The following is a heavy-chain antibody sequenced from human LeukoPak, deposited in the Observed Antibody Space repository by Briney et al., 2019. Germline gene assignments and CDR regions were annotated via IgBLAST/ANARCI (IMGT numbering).Heavy chain of an antibody. J-gene: IGHJ4*02. CDR3: EREWRYYAILTGYYRRFDH. D-gene: IGHD3-9*01. Sequence: SVKVSCKASGGTFSSYAISWVRQAPGQGLEWMGGIIPIFGTANYAHKFQGRVTITADESTSTAYMELSSLRSEDTAVYYCEREWRYYAILTGYYRRFDHWGQGTLVTVSS. V-gene: IGHV1-69*13. CDR2: IIPIFGTA. CDR1: GGTFSSYA.